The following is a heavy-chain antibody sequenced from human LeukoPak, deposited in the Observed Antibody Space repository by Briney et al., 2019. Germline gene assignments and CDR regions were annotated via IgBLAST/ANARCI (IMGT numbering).Heavy chain of an antibody. J-gene: IGHJ3*02. Sequence: SETLSLTCTVSGGSISSHYWSWIRQSPGKGLEWIGYIYYSGSTNYNPSLKSRVTISVDTSKNQFSLKLSSVTAADTAVYYCARSGSYYSAVDAFDIWGQGTMVTVSS. V-gene: IGHV4-59*08. D-gene: IGHD1-26*01. CDR1: GGSISSHY. CDR3: ARSGSYYSAVDAFDI. CDR2: IYYSGST.